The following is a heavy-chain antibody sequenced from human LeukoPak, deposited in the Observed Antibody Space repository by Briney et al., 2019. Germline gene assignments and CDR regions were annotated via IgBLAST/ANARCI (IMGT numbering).Heavy chain of an antibody. J-gene: IGHJ4*02. D-gene: IGHD6-13*01. Sequence: PSQTLSLTCTVSGGSISSGSYYWSWIRQPAGKGLEWIGRIYTSGSTNYNPSLKSRVTISVDTSKNQFSLKLSSVTAADTAVYYCASRWRIAAAGKEFDYWGQGTLVTVSS. CDR3: ASRWRIAAAGKEFDY. CDR2: IYTSGST. CDR1: GGSISSGSYY. V-gene: IGHV4-61*02.